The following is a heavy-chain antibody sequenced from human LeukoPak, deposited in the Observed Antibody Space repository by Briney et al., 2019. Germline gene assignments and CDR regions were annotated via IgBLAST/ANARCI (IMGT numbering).Heavy chain of an antibody. J-gene: IGHJ4*02. D-gene: IGHD5-12*01. Sequence: GGSLRLSCAASGFTVSSNYMNWVRQAPGKGLEWVSVIHSGGSTYYADSVKGRFTISRDNSKNTLYLQMNSLRPEDTAVYYCARDRGSYAWDYWGQGTLVTVSS. CDR1: GFTVSSNY. CDR2: IHSGGST. V-gene: IGHV3-66*02. CDR3: ARDRGSYAWDY.